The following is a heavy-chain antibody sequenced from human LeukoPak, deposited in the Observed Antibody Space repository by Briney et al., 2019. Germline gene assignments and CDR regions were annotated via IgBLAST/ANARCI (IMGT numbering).Heavy chain of an antibody. D-gene: IGHD6-19*01. CDR1: GFTFSNSP. J-gene: IGHJ4*02. CDR2: ISETGVGT. CDR3: AKVFSGWREFDY. V-gene: IGHV3-23*01. Sequence: GGSLRLSCAASGFTFSNSPMTWVRQAPGKGLQWVSVISETGVGTYYADSVKGRFTISRDNSKNTLYLQMNRLRAEDTAVYYCAKVFSGWREFDYWGQGTLVTVSS.